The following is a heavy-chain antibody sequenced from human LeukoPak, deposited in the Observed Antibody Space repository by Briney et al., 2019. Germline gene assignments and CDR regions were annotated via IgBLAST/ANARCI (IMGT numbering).Heavy chain of an antibody. Sequence: TSQTLSFTCTVSGGSISSGTYYWTWIRQPAGKGLEWIGRIYTTGSTNYNPSLKSRVTMSTDTSKNQFSLKLSSVTAADTAVYYCARVTTGGYYNCWGQGTLVTVSS. CDR3: ARVTTGGYYNC. CDR2: IYTTGST. CDR1: GGSISSGTYY. J-gene: IGHJ4*02. V-gene: IGHV4-61*02. D-gene: IGHD3-22*01.